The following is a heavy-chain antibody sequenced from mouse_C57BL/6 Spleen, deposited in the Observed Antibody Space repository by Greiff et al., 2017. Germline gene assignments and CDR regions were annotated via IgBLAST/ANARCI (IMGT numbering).Heavy chain of an antibody. D-gene: IGHD1-1*01. CDR2: INPGSGGT. CDR3: ARSPPDGYGSSPYWYFDD. CDR1: GYAFTNYL. J-gene: IGHJ1*03. Sequence: VQLKESGAELVRPGTSVTVSCKASGYAFTNYLIEWVKQRPGQGLEWIGVINPGSGGTNYNEKFKGQATLPADKSSSTAYMQLSSLTSEASAVYCCARSPPDGYGSSPYWYFDDWGTGTTVTVSS. V-gene: IGHV1-54*01.